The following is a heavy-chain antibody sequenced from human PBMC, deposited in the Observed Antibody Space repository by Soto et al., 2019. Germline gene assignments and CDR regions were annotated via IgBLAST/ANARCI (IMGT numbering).Heavy chain of an antibody. CDR2: INPSGGST. J-gene: IGHJ4*02. V-gene: IGHV1-46*01. Sequence: ASVKVSRKASGYTFTSYYMHWVRQAPGQGLEWMGIINPSGGSTSYAQKFQGRVAMTRDTSTSTVYMELSSLRSEDTAVYYCARDPEGPRYYFDYWGQGTLVTVSS. CDR1: GYTFTSYY. CDR3: ARDPEGPRYYFDY.